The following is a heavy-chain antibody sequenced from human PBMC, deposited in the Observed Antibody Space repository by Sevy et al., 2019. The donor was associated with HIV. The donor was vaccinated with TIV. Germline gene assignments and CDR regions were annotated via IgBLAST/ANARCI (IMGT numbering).Heavy chain of an antibody. D-gene: IGHD1-26*01. CDR3: ARMYSGSYHYFDY. V-gene: IGHV4-39*01. CDR2: IYYSGST. Sequence: SETLSLTCTVSGGSISSSSYYWGWIRQPPGKGLEWIGSIYYSGSTYYNASLKSRVTISVDTSKNQFSLKLSSVTAADTAVYYCARMYSGSYHYFDYWGQGTLVTVSS. CDR1: GGSISSSSYY. J-gene: IGHJ4*02.